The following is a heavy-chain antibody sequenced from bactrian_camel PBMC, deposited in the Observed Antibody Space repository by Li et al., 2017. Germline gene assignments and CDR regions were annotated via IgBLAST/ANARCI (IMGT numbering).Heavy chain of an antibody. J-gene: IGHJ6*01. CDR1: GFTFNGHY. Sequence: VQLVESGGGRVQPGGSLRLSCAASGFTFNGHYMTWVRQAPGKGLEWVSGISHDGSNAYYGDSVKGRFTISQDDAKNTVYLQMNNLKPENTATYYCTNAGLYFSNYANSWGQGTQVTVS. D-gene: IGHD4*01. V-gene: IGHV3S6*01. CDR2: ISHDGSNA. CDR3: TNAGLYFSNYANS.